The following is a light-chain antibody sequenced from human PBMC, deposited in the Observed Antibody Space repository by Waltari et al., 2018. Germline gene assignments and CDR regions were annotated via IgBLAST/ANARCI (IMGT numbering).Light chain of an antibody. CDR3: QHYVRLPAT. CDR2: GAS. V-gene: IGKV3-20*01. Sequence: IVLTQSPGTLSLSPGDRATLSCRASQSVSSSLAWYQEKPGQDPKLLIYGASTRATGIPDRFTVSGYVTDFSLTISSLEPEDFAIYFCQHYVRLPATFGQGTKVEIK. J-gene: IGKJ1*01. CDR1: QSVSSS.